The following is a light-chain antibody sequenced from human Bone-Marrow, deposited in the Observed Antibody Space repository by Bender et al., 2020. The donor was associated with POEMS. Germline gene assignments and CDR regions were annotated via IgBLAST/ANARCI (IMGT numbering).Light chain of an antibody. CDR1: GSNIGGYP. Sequence: QSVLTQPPSVSGTPGQRVTISCSGSGSNIGGYPVNWYQQLPGTAPRLLIYTNNERPSGVPDRFSGSKSGTSASLAITGLQAEDEADYYCQSYDTSLSGLVVFGGGTKVTVL. V-gene: IGLV1-44*01. CDR3: QSYDTSLSGLVV. J-gene: IGLJ2*01. CDR2: TNN.